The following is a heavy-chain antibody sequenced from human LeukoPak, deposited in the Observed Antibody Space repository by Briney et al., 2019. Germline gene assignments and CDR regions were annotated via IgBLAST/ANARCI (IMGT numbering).Heavy chain of an antibody. CDR2: ISGSGGST. J-gene: IGHJ3*01. CDR1: GFTFSNYA. CDR3: ANSIVVVVAATNTGDAFDV. Sequence: GGSLRLSCAASGFTFSNYAMNWVRQAPGKGLEWVSAISGSGGSTYYADSVKGRFTISRDNSKNTLYLQMNSLRAEDTAVYYCANSIVVVVAATNTGDAFDVWGQGTMVTVSS. D-gene: IGHD2-15*01. V-gene: IGHV3-23*01.